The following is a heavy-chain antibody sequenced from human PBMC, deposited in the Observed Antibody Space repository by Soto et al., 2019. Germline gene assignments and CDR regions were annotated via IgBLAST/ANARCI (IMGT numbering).Heavy chain of an antibody. CDR1: GYTLTNYG. Sequence: QAQLVQSGAEVKKSGASVRVSCNASGYTLTNYGVTWVRQAPGQGLEWLGRVTPYKADTNSAQNLHGRVTMATDTSTNTGYLEVRSLRSDDTAVYCCATDGPSKSGNLYAFDIWGQGTMVTVSA. J-gene: IGHJ3*02. CDR2: VTPYKADT. V-gene: IGHV1-18*04. D-gene: IGHD3-3*01. CDR3: ATDGPSKSGNLYAFDI.